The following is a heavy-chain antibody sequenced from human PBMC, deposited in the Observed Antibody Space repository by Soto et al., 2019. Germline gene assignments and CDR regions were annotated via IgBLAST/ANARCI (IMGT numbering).Heavy chain of an antibody. V-gene: IGHV1-69*13. CDR1: GGTFSSYA. CDR3: ARPDSGYSYGYGFDS. D-gene: IGHD5-18*01. Sequence: SVKVSCKASGGTFSSYAISWVRQAPGQGLEWMGGIIPIFGTANYAQKFQGRVTITADESTSTAYMELSSLRSEDTAVYYCARPDSGYSYGYGFDSWGQRTLVAVSS. CDR2: IIPIFGTA. J-gene: IGHJ4*02.